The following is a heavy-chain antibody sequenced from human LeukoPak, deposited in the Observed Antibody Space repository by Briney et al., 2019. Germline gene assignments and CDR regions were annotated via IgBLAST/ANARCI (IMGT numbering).Heavy chain of an antibody. CDR1: GGSISSYY. Sequence: SETLSLTCTVSGGSISSYYWSWIRQPPGKGLEWIGSIYYSGSTYYNPSLKSRVTISVDTSKNQFSLKLNSVTAADTAVYYCARGYGYFDWLGRGYFDYWGQGTLVTVSS. CDR2: IYYSGST. J-gene: IGHJ4*02. V-gene: IGHV4-59*12. D-gene: IGHD3-9*01. CDR3: ARGYGYFDWLGRGYFDY.